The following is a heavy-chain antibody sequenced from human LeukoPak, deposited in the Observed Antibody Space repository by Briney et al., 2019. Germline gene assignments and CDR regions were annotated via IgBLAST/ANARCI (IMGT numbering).Heavy chain of an antibody. D-gene: IGHD4-23*01. J-gene: IGHJ3*02. CDR3: ARLTLDAFDI. CDR2: IYYSGST. V-gene: IGHV4-59*08. CDR1: GGSISSYY. Sequence: SETLSLTCTVSGGSISSYYWSWIRQPPGKGLEWIGYIYYSGSTNYNPSLKSRVTISVDTSKNQFSLKLSSVTAADTAVYYCARLTLDAFDIWGQGTMVTVSS.